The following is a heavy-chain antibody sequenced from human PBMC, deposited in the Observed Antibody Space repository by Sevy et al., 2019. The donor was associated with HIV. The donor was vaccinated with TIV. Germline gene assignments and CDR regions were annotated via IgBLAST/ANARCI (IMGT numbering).Heavy chain of an antibody. CDR1: GGSISSYY. D-gene: IGHD3-16*01. J-gene: IGHJ3*02. Sequence: SETLSLTCTVSGGSISSYYWSWIRQPAGKGLEWIGRIYTSGSTNYNPSLKSRVTMSVDTSKNQFSLKLSSVTAADTAVYYCARRRLGESNVDAFDIWGQETMVTVSS. V-gene: IGHV4-4*07. CDR3: ARRRLGESNVDAFDI. CDR2: IYTSGST.